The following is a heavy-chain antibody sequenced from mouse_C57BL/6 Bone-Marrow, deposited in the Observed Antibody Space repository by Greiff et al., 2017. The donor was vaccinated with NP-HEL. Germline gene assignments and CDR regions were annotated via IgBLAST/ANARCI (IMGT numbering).Heavy chain of an antibody. Sequence: VKLVESGPGLVQPSQSLSITCTVSGFSLTSYGVHWVRQSPGKGLEWLGVIWSGGSTDYNAAFISRLSISKDNSKSQVFFKMNSLQADDTAIYYCARGHYYSWYFDVWGTGTTVTVSS. CDR2: IWSGGST. J-gene: IGHJ1*03. V-gene: IGHV2-2*01. CDR3: ARGHYYSWYFDV. CDR1: GFSLTSYG. D-gene: IGHD1-2*01.